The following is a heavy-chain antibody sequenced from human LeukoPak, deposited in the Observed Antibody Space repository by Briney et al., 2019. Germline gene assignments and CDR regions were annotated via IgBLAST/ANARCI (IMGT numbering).Heavy chain of an antibody. CDR1: GFTFSSYA. V-gene: IGHV3-23*01. Sequence: GGSLRLSCAASGFTFSSYAMSWVRQAPGKGLEWVPAISGSGGSTYYADSVKGRFTISRDNSKNTLYLQMNSLRAEDTAVYYCAKRKPIYDSSGYYDYWGQGTLVTVSS. J-gene: IGHJ4*02. CDR3: AKRKPIYDSSGYYDY. CDR2: ISGSGGST. D-gene: IGHD3-22*01.